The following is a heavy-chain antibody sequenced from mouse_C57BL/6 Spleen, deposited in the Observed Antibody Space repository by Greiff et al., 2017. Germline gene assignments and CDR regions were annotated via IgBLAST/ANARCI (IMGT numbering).Heavy chain of an antibody. D-gene: IGHD1-1*01. J-gene: IGHJ1*03. V-gene: IGHV1-64*01. CDR1: GYTFTSYW. CDR2: IHPNSGST. Sequence: VQLQQPGAELVKPGASVKLSCKASGYTFTSYWMHWVKQRPGQGLEWIGMIHPNSGSTNYNEKFKSKATLTVDKSSSTAYMQLSSLTSEDSAVYYCARSGSSSRYFDVWGTGTTVTVSS. CDR3: ARSGSSSRYFDV.